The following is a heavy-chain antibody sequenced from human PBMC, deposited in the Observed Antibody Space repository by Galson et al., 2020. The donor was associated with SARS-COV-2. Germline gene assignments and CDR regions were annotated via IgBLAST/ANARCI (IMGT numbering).Heavy chain of an antibody. CDR2: IRSSGGVT. CDR3: ARDLDNIGYDFADSYYYGMDV. D-gene: IGHD5-12*01. CDR1: GFTVATYS. J-gene: IGHJ6*02. V-gene: IGHV3-48*01. Sequence: GGSLRLSCAASGFTVATYSMNWVRQAPGKGLEWVSYIRSSGGVTYYADSVKGRFTISRDNVKNSLYLQMNSLRAEDSAVYFCARDLDNIGYDFADSYYYGMDVWGPGTTVTVSS.